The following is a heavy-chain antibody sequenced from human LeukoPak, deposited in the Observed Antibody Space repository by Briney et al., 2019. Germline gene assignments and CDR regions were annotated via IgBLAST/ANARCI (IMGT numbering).Heavy chain of an antibody. J-gene: IGHJ4*02. CDR2: IYSGGRT. V-gene: IGHV3-66*01. D-gene: IGHD6-19*01. CDR1: GFTVSSNY. Sequence: PGGSLRLSCAASGFTVSSNYMGWVRRAPGKGLEWVSVIYSGGRTYYADSAKGRFTISRDNSKNTLYLQMNSLRAEDTAVYYCARGSGWYPYFDYWGQGTLVTVSS. CDR3: ARGSGWYPYFDY.